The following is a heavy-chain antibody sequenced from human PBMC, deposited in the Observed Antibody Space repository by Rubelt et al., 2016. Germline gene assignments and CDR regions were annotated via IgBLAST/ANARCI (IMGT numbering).Heavy chain of an antibody. Sequence: QVQLVQSGAEVKKPGASVKVSCKASGYTFTSYAMHWVRQAPGQRLEWMGWINAGNGNTKYSQKFQGRVTITRDTSASTAYMELSSLGSEDTAVYYCARDPVASEGFGELLYLDYWGQGTLVTVSS. J-gene: IGHJ4*02. D-gene: IGHD3-10*01. CDR1: GYTFTSYA. V-gene: IGHV1-3*01. CDR3: ARDPVASEGFGELLYLDY. CDR2: INAGNGNT.